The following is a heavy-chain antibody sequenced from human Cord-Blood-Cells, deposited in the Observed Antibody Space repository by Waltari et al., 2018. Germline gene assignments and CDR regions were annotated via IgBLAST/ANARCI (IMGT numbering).Heavy chain of an antibody. J-gene: IGHJ6*02. D-gene: IGHD6-13*01. CDR1: GGTFSSYA. V-gene: IGHV1-69*12. Sequence: QVQLVQSGAEVKKPGSSVKVSCKASGGTFSSYAISWVRQAPGPGLEWMGGIIPIFGTANYAQKFQGRVTITADESTSTAYMELSSLRSEDTAVYYCASPLYSSSWYGNYYGMDVWGQGTTVTVSS. CDR3: ASPLYSSSWYGNYYGMDV. CDR2: IIPIFGTA.